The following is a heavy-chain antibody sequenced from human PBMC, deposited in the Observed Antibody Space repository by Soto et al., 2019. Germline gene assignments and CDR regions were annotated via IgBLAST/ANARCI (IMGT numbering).Heavy chain of an antibody. CDR1: GYTFTDCF. D-gene: IGHD5-12*01. CDR3: TRSTQYSASLEFDF. CDR2: INPDIGGT. Sequence: AAVKVSCKASGYTFTDCFIHWVRQAPGQGLEWMGWINPDIGGTVYAQKFQGRITMARDTPVSTVYMELSGLRSGDTAVYYCTRSTQYSASLEFDFWGQGTLVTVSS. V-gene: IGHV1-2*02. J-gene: IGHJ4*02.